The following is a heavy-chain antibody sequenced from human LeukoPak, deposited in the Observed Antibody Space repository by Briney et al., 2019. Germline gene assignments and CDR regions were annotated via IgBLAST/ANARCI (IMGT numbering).Heavy chain of an antibody. CDR2: IYPGDPDT. J-gene: IGHJ3*01. V-gene: IGHV5-51*01. D-gene: IGHD3-9*01. CDR3: ARHDILTGPKANGFDY. Sequence: GESLKISCKGSGYSFTSYWIGWVRQMPGKGLEWMGIIYPGDPDTRYSPSFQGQVTISADKSISTAYLQWSSLKASDTAMYYCARHDILTGPKANGFDYWGQGTMVTVSS. CDR1: GYSFTSYW.